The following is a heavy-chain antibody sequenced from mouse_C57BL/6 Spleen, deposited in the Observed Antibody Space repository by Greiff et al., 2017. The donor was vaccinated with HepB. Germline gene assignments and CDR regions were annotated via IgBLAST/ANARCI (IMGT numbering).Heavy chain of an antibody. J-gene: IGHJ3*01. CDR2: IDPETGGT. V-gene: IGHV1-15*01. CDR3: TRFYDYDGRFSWFAY. Sequence: SGAELVRPGASVTLSCKASGYTFTDYEMHWVKQTPVHGLEWIGAIDPETGGTAYNQKFKGKAILTADKSSSTAYMELRSLTSEDSAVYYCTRFYDYDGRFSWFAYWGQGTLVTVSA. CDR1: GYTFTDYE. D-gene: IGHD2-4*01.